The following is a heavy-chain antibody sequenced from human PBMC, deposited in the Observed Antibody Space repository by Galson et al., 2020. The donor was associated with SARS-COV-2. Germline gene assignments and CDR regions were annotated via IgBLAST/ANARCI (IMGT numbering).Heavy chain of an antibody. V-gene: IGHV3-21*01. CDR1: GFTFDIYS. Sequence: GGSLRLSCGVSGFTFDIYSMNWVRQAPGKGLEWVSAISSSSDYIYYADSVKGRFTISRDNAKNSLYLQVNNLRAEDTAVYYCARDASWAMCGLDVWGQGTTVTVSS. J-gene: IGHJ6*02. CDR3: ARDASWAMCGLDV. D-gene: IGHD1-26*01. CDR2: ISSSSDYI.